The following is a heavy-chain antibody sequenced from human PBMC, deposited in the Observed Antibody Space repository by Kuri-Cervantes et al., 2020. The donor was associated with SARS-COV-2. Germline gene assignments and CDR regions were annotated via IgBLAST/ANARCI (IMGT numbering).Heavy chain of an antibody. J-gene: IGHJ5*02. D-gene: IGHD3-22*01. CDR1: GYTFTSYY. V-gene: IGHV1-46*01. CDR2: INPSGGST. CDR3: ANYYDSSDYPTYNWFDP. Sequence: ASVKVSCKASGYTFTSYYMHWVRQAPGQGLEWMGIINPSGGSTSYAQKFRGRVTTTADESTSTAYMELNSLRSEDTAVYYCANYYDSSDYPTYNWFDPWGQGTLVTVSS.